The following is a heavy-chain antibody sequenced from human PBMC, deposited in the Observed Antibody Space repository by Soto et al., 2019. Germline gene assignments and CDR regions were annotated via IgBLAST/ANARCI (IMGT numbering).Heavy chain of an antibody. CDR3: ARDSLSPTHSNYVGLYY. CDR2: IDSSGYT. Sequence: SETLSLTCSVSGASITNYYWTWIRQPAGKGLEWIGRIDSSGYTDYNPSLRSRVTMSLDTSKNHFSLKLDSVTAADTAVYYCARDSLSPTHSNYVGLYYWGQGTLVTVSS. CDR1: GASITNYY. V-gene: IGHV4-4*07. D-gene: IGHD4-4*01. J-gene: IGHJ4*02.